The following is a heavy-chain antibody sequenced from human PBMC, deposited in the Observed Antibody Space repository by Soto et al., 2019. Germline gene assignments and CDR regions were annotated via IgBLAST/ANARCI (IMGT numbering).Heavy chain of an antibody. Sequence: SETLSLTCTVSGGSIRSGGYDWSWIRQHPGKGLEWIGYIYYSGSTYYNPSLKSRVTISVDTSKNQFSLKLSSVTAADTAVYYCARDRGSSGWYEGAFDIWGQGTMVTV. V-gene: IGHV4-31*03. J-gene: IGHJ3*02. CDR2: IYYSGST. D-gene: IGHD6-19*01. CDR3: ARDRGSSGWYEGAFDI. CDR1: GGSIRSGGYD.